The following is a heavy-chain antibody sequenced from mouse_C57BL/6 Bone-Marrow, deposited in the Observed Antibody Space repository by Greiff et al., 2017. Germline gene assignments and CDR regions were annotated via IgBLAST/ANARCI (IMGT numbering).Heavy chain of an antibody. Sequence: HVQLQQPWAELVKPGASVKLSCKASGYTFTSYWMHWVKQRPGRGLEWIGRIDPNSGGPKYNEKFKSKATLTVDKPYSTAYMQLSSLTSEDSAVYYCARSTYRNYRYYDAMDYWGQGTSVTVSS. CDR2: IDPNSGGP. CDR3: ARSTYRNYRYYDAMDY. J-gene: IGHJ4*01. D-gene: IGHD2-5*01. V-gene: IGHV1-72*01. CDR1: GYTFTSYW.